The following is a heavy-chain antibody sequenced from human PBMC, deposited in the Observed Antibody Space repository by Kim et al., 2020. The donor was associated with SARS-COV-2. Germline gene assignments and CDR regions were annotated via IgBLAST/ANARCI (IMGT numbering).Heavy chain of an antibody. Sequence: ASPVKSPFNISRDNAKNSLYLQMNSLRDADTAVYYCARGEYCGGDCPFDYWGQGTLVTVSS. CDR3: ARGEYCGGDCPFDY. D-gene: IGHD2-21*01. V-gene: IGHV3-48*02. J-gene: IGHJ4*02.